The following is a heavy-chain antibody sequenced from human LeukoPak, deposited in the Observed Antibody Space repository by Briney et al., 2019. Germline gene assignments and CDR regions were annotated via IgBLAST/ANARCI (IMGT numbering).Heavy chain of an antibody. CDR1: GFTFDDFV. V-gene: IGHV3-23*01. J-gene: IGHJ3*02. CDR2: LSSSGLSP. D-gene: IGHD2/OR15-2a*01. CDR3: TKAGPDTYAFDI. Sequence: GGSLRLSCAASGFTFDDFVMHWVRQPPGKGLEWVSALSSSGLSPYYADSVKGRFSISRDISKNTLYLQMNSLRAEDTAVYYCTKAGPDTYAFDIWGQGTMVTVSS.